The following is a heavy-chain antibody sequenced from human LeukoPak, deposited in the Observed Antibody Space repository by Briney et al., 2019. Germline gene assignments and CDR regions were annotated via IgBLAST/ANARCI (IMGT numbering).Heavy chain of an antibody. J-gene: IGHJ6*02. CDR2: IKQDGSEE. V-gene: IGHV3-7*01. Sequence: GGSLRLSCAASGFTFSSYWMSWVRQAPGKGLEWVANIKQDGSEEYYVDSVKGRFTISRDNAKNSLYLQMNSLRAEDTAVYYCARDGITIFGVVTRDYGMDVWGQGTTVTVSS. D-gene: IGHD3-3*01. CDR3: ARDGITIFGVVTRDYGMDV. CDR1: GFTFSSYW.